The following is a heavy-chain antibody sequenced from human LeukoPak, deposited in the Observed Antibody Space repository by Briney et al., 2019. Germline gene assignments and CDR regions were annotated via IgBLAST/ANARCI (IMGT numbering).Heavy chain of an antibody. D-gene: IGHD2-15*01. CDR2: IKQDGSEK. CDR1: GFTFIGYW. Sequence: GGSLRLSCAASGFTFIGYWMSWVRQAPGKGLEWVANIKQDGSEKYYVDSLKGRFTISRDNARNSLYLQMNSLGTEDTAVYYCARARGCSGGRCSNFDYWGQGTLVAVSS. V-gene: IGHV3-7*01. J-gene: IGHJ4*02. CDR3: ARARGCSGGRCSNFDY.